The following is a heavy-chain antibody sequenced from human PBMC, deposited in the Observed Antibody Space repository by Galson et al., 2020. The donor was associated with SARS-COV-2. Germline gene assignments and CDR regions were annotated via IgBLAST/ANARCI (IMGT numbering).Heavy chain of an antibody. Sequence: GESLKISCKASGYRFTTYWIGWVRQMPGKGLEWMGIIYPDDSNTRYSPSFQGQITISVDKSVSTAYLHLTSLKASDSAMYYCARAVTPGYYYYFGMDVWGQGTTVTVSS. CDR3: ARAVTPGYYYYFGMDV. CDR1: GYRFTTYW. J-gene: IGHJ6*02. D-gene: IGHD2-21*02. V-gene: IGHV5-51*01. CDR2: IYPDDSNT.